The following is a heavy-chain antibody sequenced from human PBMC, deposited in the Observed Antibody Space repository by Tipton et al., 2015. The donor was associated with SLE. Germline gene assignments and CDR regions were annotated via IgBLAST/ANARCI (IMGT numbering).Heavy chain of an antibody. CDR2: ISAYNGNT. CDR3: ARDGGGIDDSRAYYYYGMDV. D-gene: IGHD4-11*01. V-gene: IGHV1-18*01. J-gene: IGHJ6*02. CDR1: GYTFTDYV. Sequence: QLVQSGAEVKKPGASVRVSCKASGYTFTDYVFSWVRQAPGQGLEWMGWISAYNGNTNYAQKLQGRVTMTTDTSTSTAYMELRSLRSDDTAVYYCARDGGGIDDSRAYYYYGMDVWGQGTTVTVSS.